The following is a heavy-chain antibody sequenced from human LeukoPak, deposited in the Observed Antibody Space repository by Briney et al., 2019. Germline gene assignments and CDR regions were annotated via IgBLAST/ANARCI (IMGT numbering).Heavy chain of an antibody. J-gene: IGHJ6*03. D-gene: IGHD2-2*01. CDR2: INPNSGGT. CDR3: AKEGYCSSTSCYEYYYYYYYMDV. CDR1: GYTFTGYY. V-gene: IGHV1-2*02. Sequence: ASVKVSCKASGYTFTGYYMHWVRQAPGQGLEWMGWINPNSGGTNYAQKFQGRVTMTRDTSISTAYMELSRLRSDDTAVYYCAKEGYCSSTSCYEYYYYYYYMDVWGKGTTVTVSS.